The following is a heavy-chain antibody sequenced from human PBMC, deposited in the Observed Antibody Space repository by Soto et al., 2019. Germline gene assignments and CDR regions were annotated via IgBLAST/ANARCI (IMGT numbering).Heavy chain of an antibody. Sequence: ASVKVSCKASGGTFSSYAISWMRQAPGQGLEWMGGIIPIFGTANYVQKFQGRVTITADESTSTAHMELSSLRSEDTAVYYCARVGADYYDSSGYWAPRYFDYWGQGTLVTVSS. D-gene: IGHD3-22*01. V-gene: IGHV1-69*13. CDR1: GGTFSSYA. CDR3: ARVGADYYDSSGYWAPRYFDY. J-gene: IGHJ4*02. CDR2: IIPIFGTA.